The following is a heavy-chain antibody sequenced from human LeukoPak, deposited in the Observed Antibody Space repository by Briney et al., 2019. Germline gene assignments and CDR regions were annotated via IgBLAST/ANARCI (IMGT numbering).Heavy chain of an antibody. D-gene: IGHD3-3*01. V-gene: IGHV3-66*01. J-gene: IGHJ4*02. CDR3: ARGGYYTPHFDY. CDR2: IYSGETT. Sequence: GGSLRLSCAASGFTVSDTYMAWVRQAPGKGLEWVSLIYSGETTHYADSVKDRFSIFTDNSKNTVYLQMSSLRAEDTALYYCARGGYYTPHFDYWGQGSLVTVSS. CDR1: GFTVSDTY.